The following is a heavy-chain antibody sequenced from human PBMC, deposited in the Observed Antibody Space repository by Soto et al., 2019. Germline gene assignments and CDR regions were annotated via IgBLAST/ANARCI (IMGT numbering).Heavy chain of an antibody. V-gene: IGHV1-3*01. CDR2: INAGNGNT. CDR3: ARSIVVVTALDY. Sequence: GASVKVSCKASGYTFTSDDINWVRQATGQRLEWMGWINAGNGNTKYSQKFQGRVTITRDTSASTAYMELSSLRSEDTAVYYCARSIVVVTALDYWGQGTLVTVSS. CDR1: GYTFTSDD. D-gene: IGHD2-21*02. J-gene: IGHJ4*02.